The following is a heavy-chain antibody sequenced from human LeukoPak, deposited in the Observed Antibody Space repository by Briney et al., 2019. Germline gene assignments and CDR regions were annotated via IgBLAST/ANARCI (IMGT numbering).Heavy chain of an antibody. CDR2: IYYSGST. CDR3: AGEAYYYDSSGYEGYFDY. D-gene: IGHD3-22*01. Sequence: PSETLSLTCTVSGGSISSYYWSWIRQPPGKGLEWIGYIYYSGSTNYNPSLKSRVTMSVDTSKNQFSLKLSSVTAADTAVYYCAGEAYYYDSSGYEGYFDYWGQGTLVTVSS. CDR1: GGSISSYY. V-gene: IGHV4-59*12. J-gene: IGHJ4*02.